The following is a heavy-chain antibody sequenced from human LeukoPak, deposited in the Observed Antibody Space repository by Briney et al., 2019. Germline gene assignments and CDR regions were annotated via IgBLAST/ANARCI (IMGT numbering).Heavy chain of an antibody. CDR3: ASVYSSSWYPLVYMDV. CDR1: GFTFSTYA. D-gene: IGHD6-13*01. V-gene: IGHV3-23*01. J-gene: IGHJ6*03. Sequence: GGSLRLSCAASGFTFSTYAMSWVRQAPGRGLEWVSAISGSSDTTYYADSVKGRFTISRDNSKNTLYLQMNSLRAEDTAVYYCASVYSSSWYPLVYMDVWGKGTTVTVSS. CDR2: ISGSSDTT.